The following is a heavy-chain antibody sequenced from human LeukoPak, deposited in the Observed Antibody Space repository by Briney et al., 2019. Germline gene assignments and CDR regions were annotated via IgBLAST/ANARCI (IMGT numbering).Heavy chain of an antibody. Sequence: SVKVSCKASGGTFSSYGFTWVRQAPGQGLEWMGGIIPIFGTAKYAQKFQGRVTITADESTSTAYMELSSLGSEDTAVYYCARDQAVAGTTDAFDIWGQGTLVTVSS. CDR1: GGTFSSYG. CDR2: IIPIFGTA. J-gene: IGHJ3*02. D-gene: IGHD6-19*01. CDR3: ARDQAVAGTTDAFDI. V-gene: IGHV1-69*13.